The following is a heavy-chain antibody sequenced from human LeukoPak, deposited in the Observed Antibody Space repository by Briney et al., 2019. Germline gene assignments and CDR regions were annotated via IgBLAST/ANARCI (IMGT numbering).Heavy chain of an antibody. D-gene: IGHD3-10*01. V-gene: IGHV3-48*03. CDR1: GFTFSSYE. J-gene: IGHJ6*03. CDR3: ARARLLLFMDV. Sequence: GGSLRLSCAASGFTFSSYEMNWVRQAPGKGLEWVSYITTSGSTIYYADSVKGRFTISRDNAKNALYLQMNSLRAEDTAVYYCARARLLLFMDVWGKGTTVTISS. CDR2: ITTSGSTI.